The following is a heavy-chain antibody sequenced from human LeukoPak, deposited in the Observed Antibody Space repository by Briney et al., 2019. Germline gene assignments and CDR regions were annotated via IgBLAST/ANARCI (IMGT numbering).Heavy chain of an antibody. CDR2: ISGSGGST. V-gene: IGHV3-23*01. J-gene: IGHJ5*02. CDR3: AKGGEDCSSTSCINWLDP. D-gene: IGHD2-2*01. CDR1: GFTFSSYA. Sequence: GSLRLSCAASGFTFSSYAMSWVRQAPGKGLGWVSAISGSGGSTYYADSVKGRFTIARDNSKNTLYLQMNSLRAEDTAVYYCAKGGEDCSSTSCINWLDPWGQGTLVTVSS.